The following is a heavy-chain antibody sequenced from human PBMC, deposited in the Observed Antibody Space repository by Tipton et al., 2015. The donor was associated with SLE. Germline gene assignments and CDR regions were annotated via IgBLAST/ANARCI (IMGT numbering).Heavy chain of an antibody. CDR2: INPNSGNT. D-gene: IGHD6-13*01. J-gene: IGHJ4*02. V-gene: IGHV1-18*04. Sequence: QSGPEVKKPGASVKVSCKASGYTFTGYYMHWVRQAPGQGLEWMGWINPNSGNTNYAQKLQGRVTMTTDTSTSTAYMELRSLRSDDTAVYYCARDGQQQAALGDFDYWGQGTLVTVSS. CDR3: ARDGQQQAALGDFDY. CDR1: GYTFTGYY.